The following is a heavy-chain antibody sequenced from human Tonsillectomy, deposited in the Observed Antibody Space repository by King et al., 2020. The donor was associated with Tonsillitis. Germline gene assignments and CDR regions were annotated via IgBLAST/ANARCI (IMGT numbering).Heavy chain of an antibody. CDR3: AREYCNSTSCYSFDY. D-gene: IGHD2-2*01. V-gene: IGHV4-59*01. J-gene: IGHJ4*02. Sequence: QLQESGPGLVKPSETLSLTCSVSGVSISDNYWTWIRQPPGKGLEWIGYVHYTGSTSYNPSLKSRVTISLETSKNQFSLNLSSVTAADTAVYYCAREYCNSTSCYSFDYWGQGTLVTVAS. CDR1: GVSISDNY. CDR2: VHYTGST.